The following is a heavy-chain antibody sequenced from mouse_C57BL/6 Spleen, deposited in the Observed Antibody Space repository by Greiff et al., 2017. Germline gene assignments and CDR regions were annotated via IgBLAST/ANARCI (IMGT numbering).Heavy chain of an antibody. CDR1: GYTFTSYW. CDR3: ARRKGITTVVADGYFDD. D-gene: IGHD1-1*01. V-gene: IGHV1-69*01. CDR2: IDPSDSYT. Sequence: QVQLQQPGAELVMPGASVKLSCKASGYTFTSYWMHWVKQRPGQGLEWIGEIDPSDSYTNYNQKFKGKSTLTVDKSSSTAYMQLSSLTSEDSAVYDCARRKGITTVVADGYFDDWGTGTTVTVSS. J-gene: IGHJ1*03.